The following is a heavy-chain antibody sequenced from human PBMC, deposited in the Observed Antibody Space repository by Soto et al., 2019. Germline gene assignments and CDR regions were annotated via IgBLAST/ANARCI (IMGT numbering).Heavy chain of an antibody. Sequence: GGSLRLSCAASGFTFSHYAMHWVRQAPGKGLEWMAIISYDGSNKYYADSVKGRFTISRDNSKDTLYLQMNSLSSEDTAVYYCARGAGAYGGNFSPAFDYWGQGTRVTVSS. V-gene: IGHV3-30-3*01. D-gene: IGHD1-26*01. CDR2: ISYDGSNK. CDR3: ARGAGAYGGNFSPAFDY. CDR1: GFTFSHYA. J-gene: IGHJ4*02.